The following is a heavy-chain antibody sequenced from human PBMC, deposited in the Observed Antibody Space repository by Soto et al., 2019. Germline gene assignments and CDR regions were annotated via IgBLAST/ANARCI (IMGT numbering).Heavy chain of an antibody. Sequence: QVQLVQSGAEVRQPGSSVRVSCKSSGDTFNNYAINWVRQAPGQGLEWVGGISPFFGTPNYAESFQGRVTISADESTSTVYMTLSSLRSEDTAMYYCARVGVTLTPRSYFDLWGQGSPVTVSP. CDR1: GDTFNNYA. J-gene: IGHJ4*02. CDR2: ISPFFGTP. CDR3: ARVGVTLTPRSYFDL. V-gene: IGHV1-69*01. D-gene: IGHD4-17*01.